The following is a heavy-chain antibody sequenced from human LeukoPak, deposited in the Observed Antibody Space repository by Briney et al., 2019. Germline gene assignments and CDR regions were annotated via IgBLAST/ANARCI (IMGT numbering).Heavy chain of an antibody. CDR1: GFSLSTSGVG. V-gene: IGHV2-5*01. J-gene: IGHJ5*02. CDR2: IYWNDDK. CDR3: AHSTPVFGVRVWFDP. D-gene: IGHD3-3*01. Sequence: ESSPTLVKPTQTLTLTCTFSGFSLSTSGVGVGWIRQPPGKALEWLSLIYWNDDKRYSPSITSRLTITKDTSKIPMVLTMTNMAPVDTATYYCAHSTPVFGVRVWFDPCGHGTLVTVSS.